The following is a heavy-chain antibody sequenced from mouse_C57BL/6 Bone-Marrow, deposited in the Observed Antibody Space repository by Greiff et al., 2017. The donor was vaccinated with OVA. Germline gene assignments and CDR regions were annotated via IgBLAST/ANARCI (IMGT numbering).Heavy chain of an antibody. D-gene: IGHD1-1*01. CDR1: GYTFTSYG. J-gene: IGHJ2*01. V-gene: IGHV1-81*01. CDR3: AREGYYGPDYFDY. CDR2: IYPRSGNT. Sequence: QVHVKQSGAELARPGASVKLSCKASGYTFTSYGISWVKQRTGQGLEWIGEIYPRSGNTYYNEKFKGKATLTADKSSSTAYMELRSLTSEDSAVYFCAREGYYGPDYFDYWGQGTTLTVSS.